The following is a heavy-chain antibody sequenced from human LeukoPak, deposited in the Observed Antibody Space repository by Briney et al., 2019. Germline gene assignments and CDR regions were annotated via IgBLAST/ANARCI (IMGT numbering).Heavy chain of an antibody. CDR2: ISSSGSTI. Sequence: PGGSLRLSCAASGFTFSSYEMNWVRQAPGKGLEWVSYISSSGSTIYYADSVKGRFTISRDNAKNSLYLQMNSPRAEDTAVYYCARALDRSWLQYYYYGMDVWGQGTTVTVSS. D-gene: IGHD6-13*01. CDR3: ARALDRSWLQYYYYGMDV. J-gene: IGHJ6*02. CDR1: GFTFSSYE. V-gene: IGHV3-48*03.